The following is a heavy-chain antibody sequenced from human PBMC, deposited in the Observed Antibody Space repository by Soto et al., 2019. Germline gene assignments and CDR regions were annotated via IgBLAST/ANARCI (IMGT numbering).Heavy chain of an antibody. Sequence: QVQLVQSGAEVKKPGASVKVSCKASGYTFTSYGISWVRQAPGQGLEWMGWISAYNGNTNYAQKLQGRVTMTTDTSMXTAYMELRSLRSDDTAVYYCARAPQILQPGGWFDPWGQGTLVTVSS. CDR2: ISAYNGNT. J-gene: IGHJ5*02. CDR3: ARAPQILQPGGWFDP. CDR1: GYTFTSYG. V-gene: IGHV1-18*01.